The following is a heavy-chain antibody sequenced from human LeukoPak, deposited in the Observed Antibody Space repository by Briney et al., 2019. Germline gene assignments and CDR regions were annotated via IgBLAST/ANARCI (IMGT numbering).Heavy chain of an antibody. V-gene: IGHV3-15*01. J-gene: IGHJ4*02. CDR1: GVTFNDVW. D-gene: IGHD6-19*01. CDR2: IKGIAFGIKI. CDR3: IAARSCGWCLSF. Sequence: GGSLRLSCEVSGVTFNDVWMSWVRQTPGKGLEWVGRIKGIAFGIKIDYAARGKGRFTISKDDSTNTLYLQMNSMRTEDTAVYYCIAARSCGWCLSFWGQGTLVTVSS.